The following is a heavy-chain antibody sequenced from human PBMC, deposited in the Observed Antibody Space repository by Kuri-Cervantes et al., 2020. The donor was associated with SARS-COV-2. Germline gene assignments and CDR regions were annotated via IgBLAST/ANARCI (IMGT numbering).Heavy chain of an antibody. Sequence: GGTLRLTCAASGVTFSSYSMNWVCQAPGSGLEWVSYSSSSSSTIYYADSVKGRFTISRDNAKNSLYLQMNSPGAESTAVYYCASGYSSRLDAFDIWGQGKMVTVSS. J-gene: IGHJ3*02. V-gene: IGHV3-48*01. CDR2: SSSSSSTI. D-gene: IGHD6-13*01. CDR3: ASGYSSRLDAFDI. CDR1: GVTFSSYS.